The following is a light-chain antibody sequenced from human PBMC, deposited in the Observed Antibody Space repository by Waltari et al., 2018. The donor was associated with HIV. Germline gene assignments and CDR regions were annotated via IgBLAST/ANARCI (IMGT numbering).Light chain of an antibody. CDR1: SSNIGAGYV. Sequence: QSVLTQPPSVSGAPGQRVTIPCTGSSSNIGAGYVVHWYQQLPGSAPKHLICDNSNRPPGAPDRFSCANSGTSAFLDLTGVQGEDAAAYYCLSYESSLSGLVFGGGTKLAVL. V-gene: IGLV1-40*01. CDR2: DNS. J-gene: IGLJ2*01. CDR3: LSYESSLSGLV.